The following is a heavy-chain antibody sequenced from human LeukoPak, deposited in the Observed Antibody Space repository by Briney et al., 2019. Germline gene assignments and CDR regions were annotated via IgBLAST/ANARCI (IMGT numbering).Heavy chain of an antibody. Sequence: SVKVSCKASGGTFSSYAISWVRQAPGQGLEWMGGIIPIFGTANYAQKFQGRVTITADKSTSTAYMELSSLGSEDTAVYYCARDPTNYYGSGSYFTGDYWGERTLVTVSS. J-gene: IGHJ4*02. CDR2: IIPIFGTA. CDR3: ARDPTNYYGSGSYFTGDY. D-gene: IGHD3-10*01. V-gene: IGHV1-69*06. CDR1: GGTFSSYA.